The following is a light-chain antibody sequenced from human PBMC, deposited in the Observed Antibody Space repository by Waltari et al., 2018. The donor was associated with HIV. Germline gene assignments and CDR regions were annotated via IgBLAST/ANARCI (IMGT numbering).Light chain of an antibody. Sequence: EIVLTQSPATLSLSPGERATLSCTASENINNYLAWYQQKPGQPPRLVLYDASNRAPGVPDRFSGGGSETHCALTISSLEPEDFAVYYCQQRRNWPLTFGGGTKVEMK. V-gene: IGKV3-11*01. CDR1: ENINNY. J-gene: IGKJ4*01. CDR3: QQRRNWPLT. CDR2: DAS.